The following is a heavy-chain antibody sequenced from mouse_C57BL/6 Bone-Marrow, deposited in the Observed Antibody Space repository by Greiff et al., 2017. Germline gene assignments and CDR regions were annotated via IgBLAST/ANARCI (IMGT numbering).Heavy chain of an antibody. Sequence: VQLQQSGAELARPGASVKLSCKASGYTFTSYGISWVKPRTGQGLEWIGEIYPRSGNTYYNEKFKGKATLTADKSSSTAYMELRSLTSEDSAVYVCALRWGFTTVDYNAMDYWGQGTSVTVSS. J-gene: IGHJ4*01. CDR3: ALRWGFTTVDYNAMDY. D-gene: IGHD1-1*01. CDR1: GYTFTSYG. V-gene: IGHV1-81*01. CDR2: IYPRSGNT.